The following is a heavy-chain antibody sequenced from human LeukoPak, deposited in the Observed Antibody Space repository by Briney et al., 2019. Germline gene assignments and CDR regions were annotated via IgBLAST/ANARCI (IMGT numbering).Heavy chain of an antibody. CDR3: ALGLLLDY. CDR2: IYYSGST. D-gene: IGHD3-22*01. J-gene: IGHJ4*02. CDR1: GGSISSYY. Sequence: KPSETLSLTCTVSGGSISSYYWGWIRQPPGKGLEWIGSIYYSGSTYYNPSLKSRVTISVDTSKNQFSLKLSSVTAADTAVYYCALGLLLDYWGQGTLVTVSS. V-gene: IGHV4-39*01.